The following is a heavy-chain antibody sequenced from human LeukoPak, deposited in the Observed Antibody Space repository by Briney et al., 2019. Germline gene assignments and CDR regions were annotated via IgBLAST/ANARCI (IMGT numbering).Heavy chain of an antibody. CDR3: ARTRAGVRGVIGLVDY. J-gene: IGHJ4*02. V-gene: IGHV3-48*01. CDR2: ISSSSSTI. D-gene: IGHD3-10*01. CDR1: GFTFSSYS. Sequence: GGSLRLSCAASGFTFSSYSMTWVRQAPGKGLEWVSYISSSSSTIYYADSVKGRFTISRDNAKNSLYLQMNSLRAEDTAVYYCARTRAGVRGVIGLVDYWGQGTLVTVSS.